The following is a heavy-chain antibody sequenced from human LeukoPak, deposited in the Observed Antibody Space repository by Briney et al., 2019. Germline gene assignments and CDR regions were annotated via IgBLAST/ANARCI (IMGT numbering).Heavy chain of an antibody. J-gene: IGHJ6*02. CDR2: ISTSGSTI. D-gene: IGHD4-23*01. Sequence: GGSLRLSCAASGFTFSSYETNWVRQAPGKGLEWVSYISTSGSTIYYADSVKGRFTISRDNAKNSLYLQMNSLRAEDTAVYYCARGFNDYGGNSVGMDVWGQGTTVTVSS. CDR1: GFTFSSYE. CDR3: ARGFNDYGGNSVGMDV. V-gene: IGHV3-48*03.